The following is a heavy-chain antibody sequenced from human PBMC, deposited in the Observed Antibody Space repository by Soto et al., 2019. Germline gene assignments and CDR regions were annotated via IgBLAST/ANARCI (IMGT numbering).Heavy chain of an antibody. CDR2: INAGNGNT. CDR3: ARDRHCSSTSCQGGFDY. J-gene: IGHJ4*02. CDR1: GYTFTSYA. Sequence: ASVKVSCKASGYTFTSYAMHWVRQAPGQRLEWMGWINAGNGNTKYSQKFQGRVTITRDTSASTAYMELSSLRSEDTAVYYCARDRHCSSTSCQGGFDYWGQGTLVTVSS. D-gene: IGHD2-2*01. V-gene: IGHV1-3*01.